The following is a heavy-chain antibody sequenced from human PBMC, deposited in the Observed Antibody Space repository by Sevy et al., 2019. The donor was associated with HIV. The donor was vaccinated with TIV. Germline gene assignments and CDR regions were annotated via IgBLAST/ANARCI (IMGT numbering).Heavy chain of an antibody. CDR2: ISFSGGST. CDR3: AKDRVSGAYYTGDFDY. J-gene: IGHJ4*02. V-gene: IGHV3-23*01. Sequence: GGSLRLSCAASGFTFSSYWMSWVRQAPGKGLEWVSVISFSGGSTYYADSVKGRFTISKDNSKNTLYLQMNSLRAEDTAVYYCAKDRVSGAYYTGDFDYWGQGTLVTVSS. D-gene: IGHD3-3*01. CDR1: GFTFSSYW.